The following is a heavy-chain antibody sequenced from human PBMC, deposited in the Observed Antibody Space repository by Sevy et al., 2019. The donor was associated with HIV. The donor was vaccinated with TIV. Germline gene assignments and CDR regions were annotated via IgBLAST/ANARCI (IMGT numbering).Heavy chain of an antibody. CDR3: AGEPLPYDSSGQNDY. CDR2: INAYSGNT. CDR1: GYTFTSYG. J-gene: IGHJ4*02. D-gene: IGHD3-22*01. V-gene: IGHV1-18*01. Sequence: ASVKVSCKASGYTFTSYGINWVRQAPGQGLEWMGWINAYSGNTNYAQKLQGRVTMTTDTSTSTAYMELRSLRSDDTAVYYCAGEPLPYDSSGQNDYWGQGTLVTVSS.